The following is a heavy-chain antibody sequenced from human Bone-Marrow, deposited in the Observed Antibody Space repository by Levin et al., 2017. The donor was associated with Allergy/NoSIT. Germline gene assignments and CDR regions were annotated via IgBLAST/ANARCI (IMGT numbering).Heavy chain of an antibody. CDR3: ARYDWGIAY. J-gene: IGHJ4*02. V-gene: IGHV3-74*01. CDR1: GFTFSDHW. D-gene: IGHD7-27*01. CDR2: INFDGTTT. Sequence: GGSLRLSCAASGFTFSDHWMHWVREAPGKGLVWVSNINFDGTTTSYADSVKGRFTISRDNANNMLYLQMDSLKLEDTAMYYCARYDWGIAYWGQGTLVTVSS.